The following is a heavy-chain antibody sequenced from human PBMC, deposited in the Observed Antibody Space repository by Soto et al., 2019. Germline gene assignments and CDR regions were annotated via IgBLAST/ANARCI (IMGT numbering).Heavy chain of an antibody. CDR2: TRNKANSYTT. V-gene: IGHV3-72*01. CDR3: GRGYCSGGACYSGDY. J-gene: IGHJ4*02. Sequence: EVQLVESGGGLVQPGGSLRLSCADSGFTFSDHYMDWVRQAPGKGLEWVGRTRNKANSYTTEYAASVKGRFTISRDDSKNSLYLQMNSLKTEDTAVYYCGRGYCSGGACYSGDYWGQGTLVTVSS. D-gene: IGHD2-15*01. CDR1: GFTFSDHY.